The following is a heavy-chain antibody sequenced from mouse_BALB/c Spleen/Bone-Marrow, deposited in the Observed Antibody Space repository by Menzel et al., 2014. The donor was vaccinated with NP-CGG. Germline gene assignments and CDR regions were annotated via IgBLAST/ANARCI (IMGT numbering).Heavy chain of an antibody. V-gene: IGHV1S126*01. CDR1: GYTFTSYW. Sequence: QVQLKDSGAELVRPGASVKVSCKASGYTFTSYWINWVKQRPGQGLEWIGNIYPSDSYTNYNQNFKDKATLTVDKSSSTTYMQLSCPTSEDSAVYYCTRQYGNYYAMDYWGQGTSVTVSS. CDR3: TRQYGNYYAMDY. J-gene: IGHJ4*01. CDR2: IYPSDSYT. D-gene: IGHD2-10*02.